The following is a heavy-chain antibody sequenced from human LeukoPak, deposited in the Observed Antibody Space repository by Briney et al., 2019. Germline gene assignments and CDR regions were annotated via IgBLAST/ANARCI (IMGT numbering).Heavy chain of an antibody. CDR1: GYTFTGYY. D-gene: IGHD1-26*01. V-gene: IGHV1-8*03. Sequence: GASVKVSCKASGYTFTGYYTHWVRQAPGQGLEWMGWMNPNSGNTGYAQKFQGRVTITRNTSISTAYMELSSLRSEDTAVYYCARVWRGSYNNWFDPWGQGTLVTVSS. CDR2: MNPNSGNT. J-gene: IGHJ5*02. CDR3: ARVWRGSYNNWFDP.